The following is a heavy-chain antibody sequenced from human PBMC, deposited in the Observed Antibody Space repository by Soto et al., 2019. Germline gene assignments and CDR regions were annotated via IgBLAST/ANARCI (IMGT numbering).Heavy chain of an antibody. V-gene: IGHV3-30-3*01. J-gene: IGHJ4*02. CDR1: GFTFSSYA. CDR2: ISYDGSNK. Sequence: VGSLRLSCAASGFTFSSYAMHWVRQAPGKGLEWVAVISYDGSNKYYADSVKGRFTISRDNSKNTLYLQMNSLRAEDTAVYYCARGFPYGDYYFDYRGQGTLVTVSS. D-gene: IGHD4-17*01. CDR3: ARGFPYGDYYFDY.